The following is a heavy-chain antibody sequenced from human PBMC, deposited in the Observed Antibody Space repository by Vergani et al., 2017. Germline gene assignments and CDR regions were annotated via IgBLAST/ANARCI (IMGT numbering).Heavy chain of an antibody. J-gene: IGHJ3*02. Sequence: QVQLQQWGAGLLKPSETLSLTSAVYGRSFSGYYWSWIRQPPRKGLECVGEINHSGSTNYNPSLKSRVTISVATSKNQFSLKLGSVTAADTAVYYCARVGEGNIRIVVVPAAMGHAFDIWGQGTMVTVSS. V-gene: IGHV4-34*01. CDR2: INHSGST. CDR1: GRSFSGYY. CDR3: ARVGEGNIRIVVVPAAMGHAFDI. D-gene: IGHD2-2*01.